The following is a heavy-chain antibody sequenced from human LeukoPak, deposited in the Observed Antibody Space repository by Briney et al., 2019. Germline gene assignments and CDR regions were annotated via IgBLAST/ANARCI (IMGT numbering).Heavy chain of an antibody. J-gene: IGHJ4*02. D-gene: IGHD3-9*01. CDR1: GDSMSSYY. CDR3: ARGGDILTGYYRAYYFDY. V-gene: IGHV4-59*01. CDR2: ISYSGST. Sequence: SETLSLTCTVSGDSMSSYYWSWIRQPPGKGLEWIAYISYSGSTKYNPSLQNRFTISVDTSKNQFSLKLSSVTAADTAVYYCARGGDILTGYYRAYYFDYWGQGTLVTVSS.